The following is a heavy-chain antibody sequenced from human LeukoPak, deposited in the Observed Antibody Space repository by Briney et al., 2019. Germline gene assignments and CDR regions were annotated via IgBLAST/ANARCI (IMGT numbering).Heavy chain of an antibody. CDR3: ARQKYSSTDNWFDP. D-gene: IGHD6-13*01. CDR2: IYYSGST. J-gene: IGHJ5*02. Sequence: SETPSLTCTVSGGSISSGGYYWSWIRQHPGKGLEWIGYIYYSGSTYYNPSLKSRVTISVDTSKNQFSLKLSSVTAADTAVYYCARQKYSSTDNWFDPWGQGTLVTVSS. V-gene: IGHV4-31*03. CDR1: GGSISSGGYY.